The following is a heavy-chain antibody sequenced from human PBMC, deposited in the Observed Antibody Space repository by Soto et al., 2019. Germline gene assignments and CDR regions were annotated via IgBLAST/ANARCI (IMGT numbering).Heavy chain of an antibody. CDR3: AKDKGVHYGMDV. Sequence: GGSLRLSCAASGFTFSSYAMSWVRQAPGKGLEWVSAISGSGGSTYYAGSVKGRFTISRDNSKNTLYLQMNSMGAEDTAVYYCAKDKGVHYGMDVWGQGTTVTVSS. CDR2: ISGSGGST. V-gene: IGHV3-23*01. J-gene: IGHJ6*02. CDR1: GFTFSSYA.